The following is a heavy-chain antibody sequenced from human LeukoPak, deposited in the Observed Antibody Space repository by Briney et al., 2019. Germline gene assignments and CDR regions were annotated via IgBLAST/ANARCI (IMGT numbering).Heavy chain of an antibody. CDR3: VPLNWNPPGDFDR. Sequence: RGSLRLSCAASGFTFSNYWMNWVRQAPGKGLEWVANIKEDGSDKYYVDSVKGRFSISKDNAKNSLYLQMNSLRVEDTAVYYCVPLNWNPPGDFDRWGQGTLVTVSS. V-gene: IGHV3-7*01. J-gene: IGHJ4*02. D-gene: IGHD1-20*01. CDR2: IKEDGSDK. CDR1: GFTFSNYW.